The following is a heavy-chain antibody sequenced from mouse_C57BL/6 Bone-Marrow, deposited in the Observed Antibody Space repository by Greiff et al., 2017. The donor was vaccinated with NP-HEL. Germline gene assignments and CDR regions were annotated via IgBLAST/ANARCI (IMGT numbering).Heavy chain of an antibody. CDR3: ASPIYDGPLYFDY. CDR1: GYTFTSYD. J-gene: IGHJ2*01. D-gene: IGHD2-3*01. V-gene: IGHV1-85*01. CDR2: IYPRDGST. Sequence: VQLVESGPELVKPGASVKLSCKASGYTFTSYDINWVKQRPGQGLEWIGWIYPRDGSTKYNEKFKGKATLTVDTSSSTAYMELHSLTSEDSAVYFCASPIYDGPLYFDYWGQGTTLTVSS.